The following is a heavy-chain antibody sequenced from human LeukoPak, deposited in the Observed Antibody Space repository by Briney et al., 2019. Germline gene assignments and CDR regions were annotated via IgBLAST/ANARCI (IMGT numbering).Heavy chain of an antibody. D-gene: IGHD6-19*01. CDR3: ARDGTVAVAGGSHEYFQH. CDR1: GFTFSSYE. V-gene: IGHV3-48*03. Sequence: GGSLRLSCAASGFTFSSYEMNWVRQAPGQGLEWLSYIDTSGTTINYADSVKGRFTISRDNAKNSLYLQINSLRAEDTAVYYCARDGTVAVAGGSHEYFQHWGQGTLVTVSS. CDR2: IDTSGTTI. J-gene: IGHJ1*01.